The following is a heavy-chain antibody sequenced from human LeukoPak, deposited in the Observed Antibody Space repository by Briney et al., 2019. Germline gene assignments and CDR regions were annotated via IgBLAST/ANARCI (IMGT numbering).Heavy chain of an antibody. J-gene: IGHJ4*02. CDR3: ASSDTFGVVVAAPFDY. CDR2: IYYSGST. D-gene: IGHD2-15*01. V-gene: IGHV4-59*01. Sequence: PSETLSLTCTVSGGSISSYYWSWIRQPPGKGLEWIGYIYYSGSTNYNPSLKSRVTISVDTSKNQFSLKLSSVTAADTAVYYCASSDTFGVVVAAPFDYWGQGTLVTVSS. CDR1: GGSISSYY.